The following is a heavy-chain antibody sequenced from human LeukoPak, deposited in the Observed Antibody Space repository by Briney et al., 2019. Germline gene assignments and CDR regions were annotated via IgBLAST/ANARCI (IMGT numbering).Heavy chain of an antibody. CDR1: GGSISSYY. CDR2: IYYSGST. CDR3: ARVVGHCYSDY. Sequence: SETLSLTCTVSGGSISSYYWSWIRQPPGKGLEWIGYIYYSGSTNYNPSLKSRVTISVDTSKNQFSLKLSSVTAADTAVYYCARVVGHCYSDYWGQGTLVTVSS. D-gene: IGHD1-26*01. J-gene: IGHJ4*02. V-gene: IGHV4-59*01.